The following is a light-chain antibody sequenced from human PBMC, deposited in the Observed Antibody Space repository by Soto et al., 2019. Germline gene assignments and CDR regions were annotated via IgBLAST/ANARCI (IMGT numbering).Light chain of an antibody. CDR1: QSVLYSSNNKNY. Sequence: DILMTQSADSLAVSLGERATINCKSSQSVLYSSNNKNYLAWYQQKPGQPPKLLIYWASTRESGVPDRFSGSGSGTDFTLTISSLQAEDVAVYYCQQYYSPPITSGQRTRPEIK. CDR3: QQYYSPPIT. V-gene: IGKV4-1*01. CDR2: WAS. J-gene: IGKJ5*01.